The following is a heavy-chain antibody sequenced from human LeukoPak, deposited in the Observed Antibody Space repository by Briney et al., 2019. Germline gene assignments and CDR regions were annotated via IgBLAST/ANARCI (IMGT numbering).Heavy chain of an antibody. CDR1: GFTFSSYW. Sequence: GGSLRLSCAASGFTFSSYWMSWVRQAPGKGLEWVDNIKQDGSEKYYVDSVKGRFTISRDNAKNSLYLQMNSLRAEDTAVYYCARESQGGYSYGLGFDYWGQGTLVTVSS. D-gene: IGHD5-18*01. CDR2: IKQDGSEK. CDR3: ARESQGGYSYGLGFDY. V-gene: IGHV3-7*03. J-gene: IGHJ4*02.